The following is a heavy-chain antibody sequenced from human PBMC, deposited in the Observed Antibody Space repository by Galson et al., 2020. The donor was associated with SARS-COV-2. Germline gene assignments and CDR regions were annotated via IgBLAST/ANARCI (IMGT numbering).Heavy chain of an antibody. CDR1: GFVFSDYD. J-gene: IGHJ4*02. Sequence: GESLKISCVTSGFVFSDYDMTWVRQAPGQGLEFISGITYVYDTYYADSVKGRFTISRDNSKNTVYLQMNNLRVEDTGTYFCAKHWVRTHDYWGPGTPVTVSS. CDR2: ITYVYDT. CDR3: AKHWVRTHDY. V-gene: IGHV3-23*01. D-gene: IGHD3-10*01.